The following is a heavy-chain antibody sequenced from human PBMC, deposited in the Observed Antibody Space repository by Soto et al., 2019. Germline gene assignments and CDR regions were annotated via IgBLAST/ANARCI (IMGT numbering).Heavy chain of an antibody. CDR3: ARDLEFGRKVLGYYYFSIDV. CDR1: GFTFSSYA. J-gene: IGHJ6*04. Sequence: PGGSLRLSCAASGFTFSSYAMHWVRQAPGKGLEWVAVISYDGSNKYYADSVKGRFTISRDNSKNTLYLQMNSLRAEDTAVYYCARDLEFGRKVLGYYYFSIDVWGKGFTVTV. CDR2: ISYDGSNK. V-gene: IGHV3-30-3*01. D-gene: IGHD3-16*01.